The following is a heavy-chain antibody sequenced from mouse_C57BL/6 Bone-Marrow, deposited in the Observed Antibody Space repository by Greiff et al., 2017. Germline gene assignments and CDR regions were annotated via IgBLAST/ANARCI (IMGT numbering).Heavy chain of an antibody. CDR3: ATLYYYYSSRYWYFDV. CDR2: ISSGSSTI. Sequence: EVHVVESGGGLVKPGGSLKLSCAASGFTFSDYGMHWVRQAPEQGLEWVAYISSGSSTIYYADTVKGRFTISRDNATNTLFLQLTSLRSEDTAMYYCATLYYYYSSRYWYFDVWGTGTTVTVSS. D-gene: IGHD1-1*01. CDR1: GFTFSDYG. V-gene: IGHV5-17*01. J-gene: IGHJ1*03.